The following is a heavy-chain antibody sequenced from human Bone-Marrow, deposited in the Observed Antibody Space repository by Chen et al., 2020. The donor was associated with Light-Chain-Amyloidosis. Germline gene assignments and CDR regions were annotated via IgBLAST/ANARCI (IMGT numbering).Heavy chain of an antibody. Sequence: QVQLVQSGAEVKKPGASVKVSCKASGYTFTNYALHWVRQAPGQRLEWMGRINAGNGNTKYSQKFQGRVTITRDTSASIAYMELSSLRSEDTAVYYCARDRFYGSGSYYIFDYWGQGTLVTVSS. V-gene: IGHV1-3*01. CDR3: ARDRFYGSGSYYIFDY. D-gene: IGHD3-10*01. CDR1: GYTFTNYA. J-gene: IGHJ4*02. CDR2: INAGNGNT.